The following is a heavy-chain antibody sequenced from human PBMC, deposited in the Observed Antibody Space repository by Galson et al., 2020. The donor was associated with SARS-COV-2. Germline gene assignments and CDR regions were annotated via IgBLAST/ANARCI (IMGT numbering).Heavy chain of an antibody. CDR1: GFSFSSFD. Sequence: GESLKISCAGSGFSFSSFDMNWVRQAPGKGLEWVSSISGSGRYIYYADSMKGRFTISRDNARNSLYLQMNSLRAEDTAVYYCARSMITFGGGRSFEYWGQGTQVTVSS. CDR2: ISGSGRYI. CDR3: ARSMITFGGGRSFEY. J-gene: IGHJ4*02. V-gene: IGHV3-21*01. D-gene: IGHD3-16*01.